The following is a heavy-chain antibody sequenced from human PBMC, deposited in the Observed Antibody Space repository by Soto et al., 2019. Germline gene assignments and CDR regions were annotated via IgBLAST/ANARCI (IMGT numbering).Heavy chain of an antibody. CDR2: IRSSGDRT. V-gene: IGHV3-23*01. Sequence: PGGSLRLSCAASGFTFSSYAMSWVRQAPGKWLEWVSVIRSSGDRTYYADSVKGRFTISRDNSKNTLYMQVNSLRAEDTAVYYCAKQQGPGTPYYYAMDVWGQGTTVTVSS. CDR1: GFTFSSYA. CDR3: AKQQGPGTPYYYAMDV. J-gene: IGHJ6*02. D-gene: IGHD1-1*01.